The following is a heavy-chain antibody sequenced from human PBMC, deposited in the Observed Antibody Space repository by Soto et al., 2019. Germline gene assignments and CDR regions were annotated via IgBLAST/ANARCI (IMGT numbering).Heavy chain of an antibody. CDR2: ISYDGSNK. Sequence: GGSLRLSCAASAFTFSSYAMHWVRQAPGKGLEWVAIISYDGSNKYYADSVKGRFTISRDNSKNTVYLQMNSLRAEDTAVYYCARGTTYSSGWLSATLAYWGQGALVTVSS. J-gene: IGHJ4*02. CDR1: AFTFSSYA. CDR3: ARGTTYSSGWLSATLAY. V-gene: IGHV3-30-3*01. D-gene: IGHD6-19*01.